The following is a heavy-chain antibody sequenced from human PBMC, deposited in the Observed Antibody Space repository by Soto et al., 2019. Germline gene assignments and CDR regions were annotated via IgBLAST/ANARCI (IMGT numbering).Heavy chain of an antibody. CDR1: GFTFSSYG. CDR2: IWYYGSNK. V-gene: IGHV3-33*01. CDR3: ARDWSGYERRTRYCGMDD. J-gene: IGHJ6*02. D-gene: IGHD5-12*01. Sequence: PWGSLRLSCAASGFTFSSYGMHWVRQAPGKGLEWVAVIWYYGSNKYYADSVKGRFTISRDNSKNTLYLQMNSLRAEDTAVYYCARDWSGYERRTRYCGMDDWGHGTMVTVS.